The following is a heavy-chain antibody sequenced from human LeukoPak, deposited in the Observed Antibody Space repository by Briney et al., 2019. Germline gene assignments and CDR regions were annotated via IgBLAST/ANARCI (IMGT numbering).Heavy chain of an antibody. V-gene: IGHV3-48*03. J-gene: IGHJ6*03. CDR1: GFTFSSCE. Sequence: GGSLRLSCAASGFTFSSCEMNWVRQAPGKGLEWVSYISSSGSTIYYADSVKGRFTISRDNAKNSLYLQMNSLRAEDTAVYYCAREALAMDYYYYYYMDVWGKGTTVTVSS. D-gene: IGHD2/OR15-2a*01. CDR3: AREALAMDYYYYYYMDV. CDR2: ISSSGSTI.